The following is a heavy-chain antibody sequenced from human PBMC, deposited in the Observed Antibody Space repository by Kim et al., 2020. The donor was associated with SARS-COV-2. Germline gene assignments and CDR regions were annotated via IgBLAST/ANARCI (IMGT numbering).Heavy chain of an antibody. V-gene: IGHV4-34*01. CDR1: GGSFSGYY. CDR3: ARLRGYYDSSGYRHPYYYYGMDG. CDR2: INHSGST. J-gene: IGHJ6*02. D-gene: IGHD3-22*01. Sequence: SETLSLTCAVYGGSFSGYYWSWIRQPPGKGLEWIGEINHSGSTNYNPSLKSRVTISVDTSKNQFSLKLSSVTAADTAVYYCARLRGYYDSSGYRHPYYYYGMDGWGQGTTVTVSS.